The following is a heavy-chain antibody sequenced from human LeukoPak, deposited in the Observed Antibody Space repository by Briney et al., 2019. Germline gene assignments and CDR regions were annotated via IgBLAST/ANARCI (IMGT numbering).Heavy chain of an antibody. D-gene: IGHD2-15*01. CDR1: GYTFTSYG. V-gene: IGHV1-18*01. J-gene: IGHJ5*02. Sequence: GASVKVSCTASGYTFTSYGISWVRQAPGQGLEWMGWISAYNGNTNYAQKLQGRVTMTTDTSTSTAYMELRSLRSDDTAVYYCARSTGYCSGGSCYSLGWFDPWGRGTLVTVSS. CDR2: ISAYNGNT. CDR3: ARSTGYCSGGSCYSLGWFDP.